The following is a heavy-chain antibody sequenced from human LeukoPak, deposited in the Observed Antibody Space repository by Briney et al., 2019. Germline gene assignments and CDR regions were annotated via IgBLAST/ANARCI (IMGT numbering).Heavy chain of an antibody. Sequence: GGSLRLSSAASGFTVSSNYMSWVRQAPGKGLDWVSVIYSGGSTYYADSVKGRFTISRDNSKNTLYLQMNSLRAEDTAVYYCARHLGYCSGGSCYVLHAFDIWGQGTMVTVSS. CDR3: ARHLGYCSGGSCYVLHAFDI. V-gene: IGHV3-53*01. CDR1: GFTVSSNY. CDR2: IYSGGST. D-gene: IGHD2-15*01. J-gene: IGHJ3*02.